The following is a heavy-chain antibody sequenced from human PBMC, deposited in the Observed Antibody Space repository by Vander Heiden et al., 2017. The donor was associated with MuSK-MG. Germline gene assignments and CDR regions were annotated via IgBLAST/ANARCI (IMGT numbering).Heavy chain of an antibody. CDR1: GSNFASYW. V-gene: IGHV5-51*01. CDR2: FYPGDSDT. D-gene: IGHD7-27*01. Sequence: EVQLVQSGVEVRKPGESLKISGKGSGSNFASYWVAWVRQMPGKGLEWMGIFYPGDSDTRYSPSFQGQVTIFADKSINTAYLQWSRLKASDTAIYYCARRPNWGSPHFDYWGQGALVTVSS. CDR3: ARRPNWGSPHFDY. J-gene: IGHJ4*02.